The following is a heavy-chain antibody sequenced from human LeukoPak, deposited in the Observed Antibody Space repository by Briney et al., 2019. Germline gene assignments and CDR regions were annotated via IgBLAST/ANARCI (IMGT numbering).Heavy chain of an antibody. CDR1: GFTFSSYS. J-gene: IGHJ4*02. V-gene: IGHV3-48*04. Sequence: GGSLRLSCAASGFTFSSYSMNWVRQAPGKGREWVSYISSSSSTIYYADSVKGRFTISRDNAKNSLYLQMNSLRAEDTAVYYCARDITQTYYYDSSGTDYWGQGTLVTVS. CDR2: ISSSSSTI. CDR3: ARDITQTYYYDSSGTDY. D-gene: IGHD3-22*01.